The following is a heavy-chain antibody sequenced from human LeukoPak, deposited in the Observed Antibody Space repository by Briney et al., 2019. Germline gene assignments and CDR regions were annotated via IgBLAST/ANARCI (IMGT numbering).Heavy chain of an antibody. Sequence: KTSETLSLTCTVSGGSVSSGSYYWSWIRQPPGKGLEWIGYIYYSGSTNYNPSLKSRVTISVDTSKNQFSLKLSSVTAADTAVYYCARAPVPPRSQFDYWGQGTLVTVSS. CDR1: GGSVSSGSYY. D-gene: IGHD2-2*01. CDR3: ARAPVPPRSQFDY. CDR2: IYYSGST. V-gene: IGHV4-61*01. J-gene: IGHJ4*02.